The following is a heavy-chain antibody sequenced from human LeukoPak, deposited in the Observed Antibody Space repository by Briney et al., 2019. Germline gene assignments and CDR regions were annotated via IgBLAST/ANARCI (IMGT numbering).Heavy chain of an antibody. J-gene: IGHJ4*02. CDR1: GFSFSTYS. D-gene: IGHD6-19*01. V-gene: IGHV3-23*05. CDR2: IYNSGSKT. CDR3: SKDVVPDSGWDLGY. Sequence: GGSLRLSCTASGFSFSTYSMTWVRQGPGKGLEWVSSIYNSGSKTFYADSEKGRFTISRDNSKNTLYLQMNSLTAEDTAIYYCSKDVVPDSGWDLGYWGQGTLVTVSS.